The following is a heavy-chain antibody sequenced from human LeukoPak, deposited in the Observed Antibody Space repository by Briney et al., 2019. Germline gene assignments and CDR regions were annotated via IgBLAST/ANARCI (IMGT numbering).Heavy chain of an antibody. CDR1: GGSISSYY. Sequence: SETLSLTCTVSGGSISSYYWSWIRQPPGKGLEWIGYIYNSGRTNYNPSLKSRVTISVDTSKKQFSLNLRSVTAADTAVYYCARNLIPEQLVVNFWGQGTLVTVSS. CDR3: ARNLIPEQLVVNF. J-gene: IGHJ4*02. D-gene: IGHD6-13*01. CDR2: IYNSGRT. V-gene: IGHV4-59*12.